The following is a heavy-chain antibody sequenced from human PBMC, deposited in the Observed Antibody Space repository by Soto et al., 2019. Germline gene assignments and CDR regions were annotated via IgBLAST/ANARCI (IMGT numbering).Heavy chain of an antibody. D-gene: IGHD6-6*01. CDR3: AISIAARGWNWFEP. CDR1: VGSISSSNW. V-gene: IGHV4-4*02. J-gene: IGHJ5*02. Sequence: SETLSLTCAVSVGSISSSNWWSWVRQPPGKGLEWIGEIYHSGSTNYNPSLKSRVTISVDKSKNQFSLKLSSVTAADTAVYYCAISIAARGWNWFEPWGPGTLVIVSS. CDR2: IYHSGST.